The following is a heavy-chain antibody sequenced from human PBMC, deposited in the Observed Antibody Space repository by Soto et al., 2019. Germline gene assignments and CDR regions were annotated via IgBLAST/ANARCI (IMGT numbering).Heavy chain of an antibody. D-gene: IGHD6-13*01. CDR2: IYWNDDK. V-gene: IGHV2-5*01. Sequence: SGPTLVNPTHTLTLTCTFSGFSLSTSGVGVGWIRQPPGKALEWLALIYWNDDKRYSPSLKSRLTITKDTSKNQVVLTMTNMDPVDTATYYCAHRGSSWYGDYYYGMDVWGQGTTVTVSS. CDR3: AHRGSSWYGDYYYGMDV. J-gene: IGHJ6*02. CDR1: GFSLSTSGVG.